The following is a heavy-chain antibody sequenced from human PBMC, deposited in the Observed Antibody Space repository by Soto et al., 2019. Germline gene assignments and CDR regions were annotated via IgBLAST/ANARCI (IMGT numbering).Heavy chain of an antibody. D-gene: IGHD1-7*01. J-gene: IGHJ5*02. CDR1: GYSISSGYY. CDR2: IYRSGST. Sequence: PSETLSLTCAVSGYSISSGYYWGWIRQPPGKGLEWIGSIYRSGSTYYNPSLKSRVTISVDTSKNQFSLKLSSVTAADTAVYYCARDSEGRTTLNWFDPWGQGTLVTVSS. V-gene: IGHV4-38-2*02. CDR3: ARDSEGRTTLNWFDP.